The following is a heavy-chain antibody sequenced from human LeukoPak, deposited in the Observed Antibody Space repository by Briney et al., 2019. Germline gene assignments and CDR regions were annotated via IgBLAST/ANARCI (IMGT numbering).Heavy chain of an antibody. D-gene: IGHD6-19*01. CDR3: ARPSGGRYSPVDF. CDR2: ISYSGGT. J-gene: IGHJ4*02. V-gene: IGHV4-39*01. Sequence: SETLSLTCTVSGDSTSSSSYYWGWIRQPPGKGLEWIGSISYSGGTYYNPSLKSRITISVDTSKNQFSLRLSSVTAADTAVYYCARPSGGRYSPVDFWGQGTLVTVSS. CDR1: GDSTSSSSYY.